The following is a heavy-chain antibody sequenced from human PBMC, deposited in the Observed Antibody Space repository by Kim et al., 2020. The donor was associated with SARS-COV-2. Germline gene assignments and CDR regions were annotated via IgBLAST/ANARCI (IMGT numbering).Heavy chain of an antibody. Sequence: GGSLRLSCAASGFTFSSYAMHWVRQAPGKGLEWVAVISYDGSNKYYADSVKGRFTISRDNSKNTLYLQMNSLRAEDTAVYYCARRSTKGNYYGMDVWGQGTTVTVSS. CDR1: GFTFSSYA. J-gene: IGHJ6*02. CDR2: ISYDGSNK. V-gene: IGHV3-30*04. D-gene: IGHD1-26*01. CDR3: ARRSTKGNYYGMDV.